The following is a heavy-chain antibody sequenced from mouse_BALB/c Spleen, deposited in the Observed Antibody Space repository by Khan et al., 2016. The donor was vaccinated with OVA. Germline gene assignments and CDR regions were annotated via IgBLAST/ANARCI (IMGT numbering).Heavy chain of an antibody. CDR2: IWAGGSK. CDR3: AKDPPYYAMDY. V-gene: IGHV2-6-5*01. CDR1: GFSLTDYA. Sequence: QVQLKQSGPGLVAPSQSLSITCTVSGFSLTDYAVSWIRQPPGQGLEWLGVIWAGGSKYYNLALKSRLSISKDNSTCQVFLKMNSLQTDDTAMYYCAKDPPYYAMDYWGQGTSVTVSS. J-gene: IGHJ4*01.